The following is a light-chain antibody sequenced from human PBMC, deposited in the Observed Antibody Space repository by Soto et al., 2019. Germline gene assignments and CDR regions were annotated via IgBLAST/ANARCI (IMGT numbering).Light chain of an antibody. CDR1: SSNIGAGYP. CDR3: QSFDSSLSSWV. V-gene: IGLV1-40*01. J-gene: IGLJ3*02. CDR2: GNT. Sequence: QSVLTQPPSVSGAPGQRVTVSCIGNSSNIGAGYPVHWYQQFPGTAPKLLIYGNTNRLSGVPDRFFGSKSATSASLAITGLQAEDEADYDCQSFDSSLSSWVFGGGTKVTVL.